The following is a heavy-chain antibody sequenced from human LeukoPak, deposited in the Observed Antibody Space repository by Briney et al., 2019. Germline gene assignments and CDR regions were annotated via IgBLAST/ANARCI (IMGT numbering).Heavy chain of an antibody. D-gene: IGHD3-10*01. Sequence: GGSLRLSCEGSGFTFSLYSMNWVRQAPGKGLEWLSYISPRSGTIYYTDSVEGRFTISRDNAKNSLYLQMNSLRAEDTAVYYCAKDSPNYGSGSYEAHWFDPWGREPWSPSPQ. CDR3: AKDSPNYGSGSYEAHWFDP. V-gene: IGHV3-48*01. CDR1: GFTFSLYS. CDR2: ISPRSGTI. J-gene: IGHJ5*02.